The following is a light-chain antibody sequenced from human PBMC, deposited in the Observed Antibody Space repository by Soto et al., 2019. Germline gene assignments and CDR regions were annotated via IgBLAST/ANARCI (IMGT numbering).Light chain of an antibody. J-gene: IGLJ3*02. CDR1: RSDVGGYDY. V-gene: IGLV2-14*01. CDR2: EVS. CDR3: SSYTTSNTMV. Sequence: QSALTQPASVSGSPGQSITISCTGTRSDVGGYDYVSWYQHHPGKAPKLMIYEVSNRPSGVSHRFSGSKSGNTASLAISGLQAEDEGDYYCSSYTTSNTMVFGGGTKVTVL.